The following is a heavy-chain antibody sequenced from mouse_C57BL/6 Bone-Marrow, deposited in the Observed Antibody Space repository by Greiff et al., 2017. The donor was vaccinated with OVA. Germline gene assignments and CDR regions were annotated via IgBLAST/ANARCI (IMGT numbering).Heavy chain of an antibody. J-gene: IGHJ3*01. CDR1: GYTFTSYG. CDR2: IYPRSGNT. D-gene: IGHD2-3*01. Sequence: QVQLQQSGAELARPGASVKLSCKASGYTFTSYGISWVKQRTGQGLEWIGEIYPRSGNTYYNEKFKGKATLTADKSSSTAYMELRSLTSEDSAVYFCARGWVLRKWFAYWGQGTLVTVSA. CDR3: ARGWVLRKWFAY. V-gene: IGHV1-81*01.